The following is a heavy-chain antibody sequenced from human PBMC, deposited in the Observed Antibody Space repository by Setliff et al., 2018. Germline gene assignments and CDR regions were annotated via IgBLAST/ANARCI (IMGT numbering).Heavy chain of an antibody. D-gene: IGHD5-18*01. CDR3: ARENSYGPYHYYYYMDV. J-gene: IGHJ6*03. V-gene: IGHV4-4*07. Sequence: PSETLSLTCTVSGGSISSYYWSWIRQPAGKGLEWIGRIYTSGSTNYNPSLKSRVTMSVDTSKNQFSLKLSSVTAADTAVYYCARENSYGPYHYYYYMDVWGKGTTVTVSS. CDR2: IYTSGST. CDR1: GGSISSYY.